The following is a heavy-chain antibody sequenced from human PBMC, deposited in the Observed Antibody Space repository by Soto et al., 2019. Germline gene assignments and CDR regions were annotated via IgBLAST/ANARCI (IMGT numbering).Heavy chain of an antibody. D-gene: IGHD3-16*01. V-gene: IGHV4-39*01. CDR3: ATQTYVRSWFDP. J-gene: IGHJ5*02. Sequence: QPQLQESGPGLVKPSETLSLTCTVSGGSISSSSYYWGWIRQPPGKGLEWIGSIYYSGSTYYNPSRKSRVTISVDTSKNQFSLKLSSVTAADTAVYYCATQTYVRSWFDPWGQGTLVTVSS. CDR2: IYYSGST. CDR1: GGSISSSSYY.